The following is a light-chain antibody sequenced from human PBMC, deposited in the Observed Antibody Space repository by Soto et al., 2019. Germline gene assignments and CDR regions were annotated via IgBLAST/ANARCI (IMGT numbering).Light chain of an antibody. CDR1: QGLLHSNGYNY. Sequence: DIVMTQSPLSLPVTPGEPASISFGCVQGLLHSNGYNYLDWYLQKPGQSPQLLIYLGSNRASGVPDRFSGSGSGTDFTLKISRVEAEDVGVYYCMQALQTPLTFGGGTKVDIK. CDR2: LGS. V-gene: IGKV2-28*01. CDR3: MQALQTPLT. J-gene: IGKJ4*01.